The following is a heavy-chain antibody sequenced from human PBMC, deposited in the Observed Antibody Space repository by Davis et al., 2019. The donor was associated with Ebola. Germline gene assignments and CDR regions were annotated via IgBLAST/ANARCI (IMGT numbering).Heavy chain of an antibody. CDR3: AREGFPIAPWAFDI. V-gene: IGHV3-21*04. CDR1: GFTFSSYA. J-gene: IGHJ3*02. Sequence: GESLKISCAASGFTFSSYAMNWVRQAPGKGLEWVSSISSSSSYIYYADSVKGRFTISRDNAKNSLYLQMNSLRAEDTAVYYCAREGFPIAPWAFDIWGQGTMVTVSS. CDR2: ISSSSSYI. D-gene: IGHD3-10*01.